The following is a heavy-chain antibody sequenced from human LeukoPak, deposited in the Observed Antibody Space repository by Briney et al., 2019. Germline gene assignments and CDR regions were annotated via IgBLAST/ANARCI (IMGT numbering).Heavy chain of an antibody. CDR1: GYTFTSYG. V-gene: IGHV1-69*13. CDR3: ARHDYGDYVGTTS. CDR2: IIPIFGTA. J-gene: IGHJ5*02. Sequence: ASVKVSCKASGYTFTSYGISWVRQAPGQGLEWMGGIIPIFGTANYAQKFQGRVTITADESTSTAYMELSSLRSEDTAVYYCARHDYGDYVGTTSWGQGTLVTVSS. D-gene: IGHD4-17*01.